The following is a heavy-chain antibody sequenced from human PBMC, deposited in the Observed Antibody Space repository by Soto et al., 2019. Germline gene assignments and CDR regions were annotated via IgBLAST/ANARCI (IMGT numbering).Heavy chain of an antibody. J-gene: IGHJ6*03. CDR2: ISHSGST. CDR1: GESFSGYY. D-gene: IGHD4-17*01. CDR3: ARRGPRDYGRTIYYYYYMDV. Sequence: SETLSLTCAVYGESFSGYYWSWIRQPPGKGLEWIGEISHSGSTNYNPSLKSRVTISVDTSKNQFSLKLSSVTAADTVVYYCARRGPRDYGRTIYYYYYMDVWGKGTTVTVSS. V-gene: IGHV4-34*01.